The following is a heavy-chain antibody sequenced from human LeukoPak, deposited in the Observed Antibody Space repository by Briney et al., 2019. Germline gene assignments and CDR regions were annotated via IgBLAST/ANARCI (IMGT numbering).Heavy chain of an antibody. V-gene: IGHV3-66*01. CDR3: AREGQWLVPSGGAFDI. Sequence: GGSLRLSCAASGFTVSRNYMSWVRHAAGKGLEWVSVIYSGGSTYYADSVKGRFTISRDNSKNTLYLQMNSLRAEDTSVYYCAREGQWLVPSGGAFDIWGQGTVVTVSS. J-gene: IGHJ3*02. D-gene: IGHD6-19*01. CDR1: GFTVSRNY. CDR2: IYSGGST.